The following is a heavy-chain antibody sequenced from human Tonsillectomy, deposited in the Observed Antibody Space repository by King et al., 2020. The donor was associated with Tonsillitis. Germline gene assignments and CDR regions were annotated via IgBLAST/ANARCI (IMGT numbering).Heavy chain of an antibody. Sequence: VQLVESGGGVVRPGGSLRLSCAASGFTFGVYGMSWVRQAPGKGLEWVSGISWNGGTTGYADSVKGRFTISRDNAKKSLYLQMDSLRAEDTALYYCARDYGSGSYYGSFDYWGQGTLVTVSS. J-gene: IGHJ4*02. V-gene: IGHV3-20*04. D-gene: IGHD3-10*01. CDR3: ARDYGSGSYYGSFDY. CDR2: ISWNGGTT. CDR1: GFTFGVYG.